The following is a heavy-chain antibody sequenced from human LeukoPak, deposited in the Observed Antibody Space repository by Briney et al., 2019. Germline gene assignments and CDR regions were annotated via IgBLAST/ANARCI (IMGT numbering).Heavy chain of an antibody. Sequence: GGSLRLSCAASGFTFSSYGMHWVRQAPGKGLEWVAFIRYDGSNKYYADSVKGRFTISRDNSKNTLSLQMNSLRAEDTAIYYCAKDDYGDYGHYFDNWGQGTLVTVSS. CDR1: GFTFSSYG. J-gene: IGHJ4*02. CDR3: AKDDYGDYGHYFDN. V-gene: IGHV3-30*02. CDR2: IRYDGSNK. D-gene: IGHD4-17*01.